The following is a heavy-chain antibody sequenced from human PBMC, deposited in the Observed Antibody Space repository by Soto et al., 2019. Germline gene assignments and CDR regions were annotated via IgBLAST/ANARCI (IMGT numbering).Heavy chain of an antibody. CDR3: ARAAAAGGFDP. CDR2: ISYDGSNK. J-gene: IGHJ5*02. Sequence: QVQLVESGGGVVQPGRSLRLSCAASGFTFRSYGMHWVRQAPGKGLEWVAVISYDGSNKYYVDSVKGRLTISRDNSKNTLYLQMNSLRAEDTAVYYCARAAAAGGFDPWGQGTLVTVSS. D-gene: IGHD6-13*01. CDR1: GFTFRSYG. V-gene: IGHV3-30*03.